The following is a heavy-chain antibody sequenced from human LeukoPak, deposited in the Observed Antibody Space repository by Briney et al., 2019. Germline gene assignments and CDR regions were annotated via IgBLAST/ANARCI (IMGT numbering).Heavy chain of an antibody. D-gene: IGHD2-15*01. J-gene: IGHJ5*02. Sequence: SETLSLTCAVYGGSFSGYYWSWIRQPPGKGLEWIGEINHSGSTNYNPSLKSRVTISVDTSKNQFSLKLSSVTAADTAVYYCAREVVAATPVVWFDPWGQGTLVTVSS. V-gene: IGHV4-34*01. CDR2: INHSGST. CDR1: GGSFSGYY. CDR3: AREVVAATPVVWFDP.